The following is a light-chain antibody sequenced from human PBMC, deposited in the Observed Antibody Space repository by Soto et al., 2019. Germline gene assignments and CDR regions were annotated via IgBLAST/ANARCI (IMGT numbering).Light chain of an antibody. CDR2: VGTGGIVG. J-gene: IGLJ1*01. CDR1: SGYSNYK. CDR3: GADHGSGSIFVYV. Sequence: QPVLTQPPSASASLGASVTLTCTLSSGYSNYKVDWYQQRPGKGPRFVMRVGTGGIVGSKGDGIPDRFSVLGSGLNRYLTIKNIQEEDESDCHCGADHGSGSIFVYVFGTGTNLTVL. V-gene: IGLV9-49*01.